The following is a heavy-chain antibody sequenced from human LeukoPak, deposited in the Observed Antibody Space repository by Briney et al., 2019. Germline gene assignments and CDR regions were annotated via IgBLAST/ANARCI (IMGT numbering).Heavy chain of an antibody. CDR3: ARALRGYDILTGQDY. CDR1: GFTFSNHA. J-gene: IGHJ4*02. D-gene: IGHD3-9*01. Sequence: GGSLRLSCTASGFTFSNHAMTWVRQAPGKGLEWVSSMSSGGTYIYYADSVRGRFTISRYNAKNSLYLVMNSLRAEDTAVYYCARALRGYDILTGQDYWGQGTLVTVSS. V-gene: IGHV3-21*01. CDR2: MSSGGTYI.